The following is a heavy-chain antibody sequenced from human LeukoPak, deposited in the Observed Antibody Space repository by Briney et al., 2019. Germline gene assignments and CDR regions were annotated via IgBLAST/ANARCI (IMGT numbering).Heavy chain of an antibody. CDR3: ARYGYYYGSGSYGVMTFDI. Sequence: PSETLSLTCTVSGGSISSYYWSWIRQPPGKGLEWIGYIYYSGSTNYNPSLKSRVTISVDTSKNQFSLKLSSVTAADTAVYYCARYGYYYGSGSYGVMTFDIWGQGTMVTVSS. V-gene: IGHV4-59*01. CDR2: IYYSGST. CDR1: GGSISSYY. J-gene: IGHJ3*02. D-gene: IGHD3-10*01.